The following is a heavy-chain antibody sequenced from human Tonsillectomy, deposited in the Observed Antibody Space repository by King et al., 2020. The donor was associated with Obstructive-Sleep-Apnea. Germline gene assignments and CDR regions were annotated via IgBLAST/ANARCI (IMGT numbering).Heavy chain of an antibody. Sequence: QLVQSGAEVKKPGESLKISCKVSGYRFTSYWIAWVRQMPGKGLEWMGIIYPGDSDTRYSPSFQGQVTISADKSISTAYLQWSGLKASDAAMYYCARRTPVTSGNYFDYWGQGTLVTVSS. D-gene: IGHD4-11*01. J-gene: IGHJ4*02. V-gene: IGHV5-51*01. CDR3: ARRTPVTSGNYFDY. CDR1: GYRFTSYW. CDR2: IYPGDSDT.